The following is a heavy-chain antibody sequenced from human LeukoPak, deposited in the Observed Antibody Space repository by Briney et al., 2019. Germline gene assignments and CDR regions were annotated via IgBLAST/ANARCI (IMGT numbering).Heavy chain of an antibody. CDR3: AKILAQNYYYYMDV. V-gene: IGHV3-21*01. CDR2: ISSSSSYI. J-gene: IGHJ6*03. CDR1: GCTFSSYS. Sequence: GGSLRLSCAASGCTFSSYSMNWVRQAPGKGLEWVSSISSSSSYIYYADSVKGRFTISRDNAKNSLYLQMNSLRAEDTAVYYCAKILAQNYYYYMDVWGKGTTVTVSS.